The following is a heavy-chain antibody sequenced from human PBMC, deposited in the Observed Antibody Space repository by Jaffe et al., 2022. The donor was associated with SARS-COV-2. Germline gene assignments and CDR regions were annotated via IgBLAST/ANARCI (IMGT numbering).Heavy chain of an antibody. CDR3: ARGTARVPRWQQLVTVMAFDY. CDR1: GFTFSSYW. V-gene: IGHV3-7*01. D-gene: IGHD6-13*01. Sequence: EVQLVESGGGLVQPGGSLRLSCAASGFTFSSYWMSWVRQAPGKGLEWVANIKQDGSEKYYVDSVKGRFTISRDNAKNSLYLQMNSLRAEDTAVYYCARGTARVPRWQQLVTVMAFDYWGQGTLVTVSS. J-gene: IGHJ4*02. CDR2: IKQDGSEK.